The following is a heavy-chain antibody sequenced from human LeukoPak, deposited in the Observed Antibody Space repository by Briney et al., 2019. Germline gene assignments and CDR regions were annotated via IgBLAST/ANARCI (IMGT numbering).Heavy chain of an antibody. CDR3: ARAPELNYDSSGYYLN. CDR2: IIPIFGTA. Sequence: ASVQVSFKASGGTFSSYAISWVRRAPGQGGEWMGGIIPIFGTANYSQKFEGRVTITAEESTNKTYMELSSLRSEDTAVYYCARAPELNYDSSGYYLNWGQGTLVTVSS. J-gene: IGHJ4*02. V-gene: IGHV1-69*01. D-gene: IGHD3-22*01. CDR1: GGTFSSYA.